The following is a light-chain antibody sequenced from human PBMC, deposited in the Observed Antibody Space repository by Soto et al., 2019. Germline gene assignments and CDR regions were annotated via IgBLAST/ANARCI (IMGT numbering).Light chain of an antibody. CDR1: QSFSRTY. V-gene: IGKV3-20*01. J-gene: IGKJ1*01. CDR3: QQYGSSPRT. Sequence: EIVLTQSPDTLSLSPGGRATLSCRASQSFSRTYLAWYQQKPGQAPRLLIYGASSRATGIPDRFSGSGSGTDFTLTISRLDPEDFAVYYCQQYGSSPRTFGQGTKVDIK. CDR2: GAS.